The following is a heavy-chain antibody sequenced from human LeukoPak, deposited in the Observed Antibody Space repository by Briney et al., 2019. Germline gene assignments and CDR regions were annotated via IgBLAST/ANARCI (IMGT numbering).Heavy chain of an antibody. J-gene: IGHJ3*02. V-gene: IGHV3-33*06. CDR1: GFTFSSYG. CDR3: ANQPKAWDFWSGYGAFDI. D-gene: IGHD3-3*01. Sequence: PGRSLRLSCAASGFTFSSYGMHWVRQAPGKGLEWVAVIWYDGSNKYYADSVKGRFTISRDNSKNTLYLQVNSLRAEDTAVYYCANQPKAWDFWSGYGAFDIWGQGTMVTVSS. CDR2: IWYDGSNK.